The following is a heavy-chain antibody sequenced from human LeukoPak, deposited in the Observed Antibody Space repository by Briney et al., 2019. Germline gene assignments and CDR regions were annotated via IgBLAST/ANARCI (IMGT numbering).Heavy chain of an antibody. CDR3: AKDGLWFGELLNWFDP. J-gene: IGHJ5*02. CDR2: ISGSGGST. Sequence: PGGSLRLSCAASGFTFSSYAMSWVRQAPGKGLEWVSAISGSGGSTYYAGSVKGRFTISRDNSKNTLYLQMNSLRAEDTAVYYCAKDGLWFGELLNWFDPWGQGTLVTVSS. CDR1: GFTFSSYA. V-gene: IGHV3-23*01. D-gene: IGHD3-10*01.